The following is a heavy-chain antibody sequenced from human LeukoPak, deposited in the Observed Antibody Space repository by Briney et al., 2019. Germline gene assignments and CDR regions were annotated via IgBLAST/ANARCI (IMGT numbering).Heavy chain of an antibody. V-gene: IGHV4-59*01. CDR1: GGSISSYY. J-gene: IGHJ5*02. Sequence: PSETLSLTCTVSGGSISSYYWSWIRQPPGKGLEWIGYIYYSGSTNYKPSLKSRGTISVDTSKNQFSLKLSSVTAADTAVYYCARGGYYGSGNDFRFDPWGQGTLVTVSS. CDR3: ARGGYYGSGNDFRFDP. D-gene: IGHD3-10*01. CDR2: IYYSGST.